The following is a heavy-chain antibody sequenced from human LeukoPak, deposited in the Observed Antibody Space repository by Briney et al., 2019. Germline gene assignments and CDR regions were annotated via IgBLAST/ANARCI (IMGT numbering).Heavy chain of an antibody. Sequence: PGGSLRLSCAASGFTFDDYAMSWVRQAPGKGLEWVSAISGSGGSTYYADSVKGRFTISRDNAKNSLYLQMNSLRAEDTAVYYCARLGYGSGSYSDYYYYYMDVWGKGTTVTISS. CDR2: ISGSGGST. J-gene: IGHJ6*03. D-gene: IGHD3-10*01. CDR3: ARLGYGSGSYSDYYYYYMDV. CDR1: GFTFDDYA. V-gene: IGHV3-23*01.